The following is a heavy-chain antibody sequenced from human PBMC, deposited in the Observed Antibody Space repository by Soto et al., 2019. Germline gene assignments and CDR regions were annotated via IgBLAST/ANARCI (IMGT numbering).Heavy chain of an antibody. CDR1: GFTFSSYA. J-gene: IGHJ4*02. V-gene: IGHV3-23*01. CDR3: AKSLLDDYGDSYYFDY. Sequence: PGGSLRLSCAASGFTFSSYAMSWVRQAPGKGLEWVSAISGSGGSTYYADSVKGRFTISRDNSKNTLYLQMNSLRAEDTAVYYCAKSLLDDYGDSYYFDYWGQGTLVTVSS. CDR2: ISGSGGST. D-gene: IGHD4-17*01.